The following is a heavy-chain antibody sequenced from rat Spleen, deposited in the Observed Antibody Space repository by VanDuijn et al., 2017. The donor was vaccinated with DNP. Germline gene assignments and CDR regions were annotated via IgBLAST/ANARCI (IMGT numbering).Heavy chain of an antibody. Sequence: EVQLVESGGGLVQPGRSLKLSCAASGFTFSSFAMAWVRQAPKKGLEWVATISYGGSTTYYLDSVKGRFTTARENAESTQYLQMDSRRSEDTATYYCTRRNSGWVDYWGQGVMVTVSS. CDR1: GFTFSSFA. V-gene: IGHV5-7*01. J-gene: IGHJ2*01. CDR3: TRRNSGWVDY. D-gene: IGHD4-3*01. CDR2: ISYGGSTT.